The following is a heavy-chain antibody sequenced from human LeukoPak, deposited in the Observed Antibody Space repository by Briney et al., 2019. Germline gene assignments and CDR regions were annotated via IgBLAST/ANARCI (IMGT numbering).Heavy chain of an antibody. V-gene: IGHV1-2*02. J-gene: IGHJ5*02. CDR1: GYSFTDYY. CDR3: ARADRLHGGPYLIGP. Sequence: ASVKVSCKPSGYSFTDYYMHWVRQAPGQGLEWMGWINPNSGGTSSAQKFQGRVTMTRDTSITTVYMEVSWLTSDDTAIYFCARADRLHGGPYLIGPWGQGTLVTVSS. D-gene: IGHD2-21*01. CDR2: INPNSGGT.